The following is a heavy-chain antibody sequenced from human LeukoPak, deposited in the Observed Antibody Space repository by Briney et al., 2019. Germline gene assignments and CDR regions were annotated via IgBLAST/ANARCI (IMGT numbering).Heavy chain of an antibody. CDR2: INPNSGGT. J-gene: IGHJ6*02. V-gene: IGHV1-2*02. CDR3: ARDYDSSGNYGMDV. D-gene: IGHD3-22*01. Sequence: ASVKVSCKASGYTFTDYYMHWVRQAPGQGLEWMGWINPNSGGTNYAQKFQGRVTMTGDASISTAYMELSRLRSDDTAVYYCARDYDSSGNYGMDVWGQGTTVTVPS. CDR1: GYTFTDYY.